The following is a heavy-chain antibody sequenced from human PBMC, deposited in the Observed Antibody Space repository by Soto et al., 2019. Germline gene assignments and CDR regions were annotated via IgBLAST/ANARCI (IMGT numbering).Heavy chain of an antibody. CDR1: GGSISNGYY. D-gene: IGHD3-22*01. J-gene: IGHJ4*02. Sequence: QVQLQESGPGLVKPSQTLSLTCTVSGGSISNGYYWNWIRQHPGEGLEWIGSIYYSEKAYYNPSLKSRATMSVDTSKNQFSLKLSSVTAADTAVYYCASCGDSRGYYQQFDYWGQGTLVTVSS. CDR3: ASCGDSRGYYQQFDY. V-gene: IGHV4-31*03. CDR2: IYYSEKA.